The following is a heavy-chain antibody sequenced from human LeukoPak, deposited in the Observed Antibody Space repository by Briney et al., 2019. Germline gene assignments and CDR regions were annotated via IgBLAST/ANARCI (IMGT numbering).Heavy chain of an antibody. CDR2: ISGSGGST. J-gene: IGHJ5*02. Sequence: GGSLRLSCAASGFTFSSYAMSWVRQAPGKGLEWVSAISGSGGSTYYADSVKGRFTISRDNSKNTLYLQMNSLRAEDTAVYYCAKDQQYYYGSGSYYLNNWFDPWGQGTLVTVSS. V-gene: IGHV3-23*01. D-gene: IGHD3-10*01. CDR1: GFTFSSYA. CDR3: AKDQQYYYGSGSYYLNNWFDP.